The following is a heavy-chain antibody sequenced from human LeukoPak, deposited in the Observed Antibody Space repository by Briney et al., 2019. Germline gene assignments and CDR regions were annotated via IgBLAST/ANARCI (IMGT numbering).Heavy chain of an antibody. CDR3: AKVRGTYRSGYFFDY. J-gene: IGHJ4*02. D-gene: IGHD6-19*01. V-gene: IGHV3-9*01. CDR2: ISWNSGYI. CDR1: GFTFDNYA. Sequence: GGSLRLSCAASGFTFDNYAMHWVRQAPGKGLEWLSIISWNSGYIGYADSVKGRFTISRDNAKKSLDLQMNSLRAEDTAFYYCAKVRGTYRSGYFFDYWGQGTLVTVSS.